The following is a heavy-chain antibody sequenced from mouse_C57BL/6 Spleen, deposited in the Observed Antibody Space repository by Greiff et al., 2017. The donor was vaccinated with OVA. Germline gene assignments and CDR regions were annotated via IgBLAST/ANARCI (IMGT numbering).Heavy chain of an antibody. CDR3: VRGGDYYGSSYDMDY. V-gene: IGHV10-3*01. J-gene: IGHJ4*01. Sequence: EVQLVESGGGLVQPKGSLKLSCAASGFTFNTYAMHWVRQAPGKGLEWVARIRSKSSNYATYYADSVKDRFTISRDDSQSMLYLQMNNLKTEDTAMYYCVRGGDYYGSSYDMDYWGQGTSVTVSS. CDR2: IRSKSSNYAT. D-gene: IGHD1-1*01. CDR1: GFTFNTYA.